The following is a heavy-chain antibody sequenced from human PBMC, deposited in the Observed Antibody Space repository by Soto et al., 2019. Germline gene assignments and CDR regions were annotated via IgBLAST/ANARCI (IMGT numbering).Heavy chain of an antibody. Sequence: GGSLRLSCAASGFTFSGYSMNWVRQAPGKGLEWVAVVSHDGRNTHYADSVKGRFTISRDSSKNTVSLEMTSLRAEDTAVYYCAKGGRQWLVTSDFNYWGQGALVTVSS. CDR1: GFTFSGYS. J-gene: IGHJ4*02. V-gene: IGHV3-30*18. D-gene: IGHD6-19*01. CDR2: VSHDGRNT. CDR3: AKGGRQWLVTSDFNY.